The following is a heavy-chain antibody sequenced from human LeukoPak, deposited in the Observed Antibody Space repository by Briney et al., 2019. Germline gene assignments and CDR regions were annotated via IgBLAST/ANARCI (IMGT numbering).Heavy chain of an antibody. V-gene: IGHV1-18*01. J-gene: IGHJ3*02. D-gene: IGHD3-22*01. Sequence: ASVKVSCKASGYTFTSYGISWVRQAPGQGLEWMGWISAYNGNTNYAQKLQGRVTMTTDTSTSTAYMELRSLRSDDTAVYYCASWLHYYDSSGYYNYVTPGAFDIWGQGTMVTVSS. CDR3: ASWLHYYDSSGYYNYVTPGAFDI. CDR1: GYTFTSYG. CDR2: ISAYNGNT.